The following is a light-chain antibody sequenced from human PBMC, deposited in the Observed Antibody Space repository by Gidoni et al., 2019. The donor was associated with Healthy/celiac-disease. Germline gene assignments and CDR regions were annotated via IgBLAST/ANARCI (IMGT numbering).Light chain of an antibody. CDR3: MQALQTVT. CDR1: QSLLHSNGYNY. CDR2: LGS. J-gene: IGKJ4*01. Sequence: DIVMTQSPLSLHVTPGEPSSISCRSSQSLLHSNGYNYLDWYLKKPVQSPQLLIYLGSNRASGVPDRLSGSGSGTDCTLKISRVEAEDVGVDYCMQALQTVTFGGGTKVEIK. V-gene: IGKV2-28*01.